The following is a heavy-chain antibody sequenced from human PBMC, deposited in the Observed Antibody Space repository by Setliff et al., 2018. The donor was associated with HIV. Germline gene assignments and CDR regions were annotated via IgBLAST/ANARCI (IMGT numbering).Heavy chain of an antibody. CDR2: ISSAATII. CDR3: AKAIDRTGLHFDY. V-gene: IGHV3-11*01. CDR1: GFTFRAYY. J-gene: IGHJ4*02. Sequence: GGSLRLSCAASGFTFRAYYMIWIRQAPGKGLEWVSYISSAATIISYADSVKGRFTISRDDATNSLYLQMNRLRAEDTAVYYCAKAIDRTGLHFDYWGQGTLVTVSS. D-gene: IGHD1-1*01.